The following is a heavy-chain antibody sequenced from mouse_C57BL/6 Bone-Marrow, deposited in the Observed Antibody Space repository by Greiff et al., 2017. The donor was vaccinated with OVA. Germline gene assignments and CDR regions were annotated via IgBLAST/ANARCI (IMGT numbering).Heavy chain of an antibody. CDR2: IDPSDSYT. Sequence: QVQLQQPGAELVRPGTSVKLSCKASGYTFTSYWMHWVKQRPGQGLEWIGVIDPSDSYTNYNQKFKGKATLTVDTSSSTAYMQLSSLTSEDSAAYYCARGNDYVRFAYWGQGTLVTVSA. CDR3: ARGNDYVRFAY. V-gene: IGHV1-59*01. CDR1: GYTFTSYW. J-gene: IGHJ3*01. D-gene: IGHD2-4*01.